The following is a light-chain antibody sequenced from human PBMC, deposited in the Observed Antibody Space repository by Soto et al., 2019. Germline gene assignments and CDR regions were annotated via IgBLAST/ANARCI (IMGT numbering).Light chain of an antibody. CDR2: DVS. Sequence: QSALTQPASVSGSPGQSITISCTGTSSDVGGYNYVSWYQQHPGKVPRLIIFDVSNRPSGVSNRFTGSKSGNTASLTISGLQPEDEADYYCNSYTNSLYVFGTGTKLTVL. V-gene: IGLV2-14*03. CDR1: SSDVGGYNY. J-gene: IGLJ1*01. CDR3: NSYTNSLYV.